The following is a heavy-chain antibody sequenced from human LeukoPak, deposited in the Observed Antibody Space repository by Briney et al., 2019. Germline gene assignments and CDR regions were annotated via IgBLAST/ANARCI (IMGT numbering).Heavy chain of an antibody. V-gene: IGHV3-23*01. D-gene: IGHD6-19*01. Sequence: PGGSLRLSCAASGFTFSSYAMSWVRQAPGKGLEWVSVISGSGGSTNFADSVKGRFTISRDNSKNTLYLQMNSLRAEDTAVYYCAKTTGLDIAVTASLDHWGQGTLVTVSS. CDR2: ISGSGGST. CDR3: AKTTGLDIAVTASLDH. J-gene: IGHJ4*02. CDR1: GFTFSSYA.